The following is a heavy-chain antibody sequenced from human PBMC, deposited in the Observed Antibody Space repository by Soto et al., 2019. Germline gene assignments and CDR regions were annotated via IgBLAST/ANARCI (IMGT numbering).Heavy chain of an antibody. Sequence: PSETLSLTCSVSGASITNGGYYWTWIRQHPGKGLEWIGYFYYSGSTNYNPSLKSRVTISVDTSKNQFSLKLSSVTAADTAVYYFARGNYDSSGYYYDASYYFDYWGQGTLVTVSS. D-gene: IGHD3-22*01. CDR1: GASITNGGYY. CDR2: FYYSGST. CDR3: ARGNYDSSGYYYDASYYFDY. V-gene: IGHV4-61*08. J-gene: IGHJ4*02.